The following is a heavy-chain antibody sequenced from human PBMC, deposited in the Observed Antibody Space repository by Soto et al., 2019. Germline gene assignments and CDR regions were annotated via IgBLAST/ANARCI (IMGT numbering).Heavy chain of an antibody. CDR3: ARGRGHSGSYWCDP. J-gene: IGHJ5*02. V-gene: IGHV4-34*01. CDR2: INHSGST. Sequence: SETLSLTCAVYGGSFSGYYWSWIRPPPGKGLEWIGEINHSGSTNYNPSLKSRVTISVDTPKNQFSLNLSSVTAADTAVYYCARGRGHSGSYWCDPWGQGTLVTVYS. CDR1: GGSFSGYY. D-gene: IGHD1-26*01.